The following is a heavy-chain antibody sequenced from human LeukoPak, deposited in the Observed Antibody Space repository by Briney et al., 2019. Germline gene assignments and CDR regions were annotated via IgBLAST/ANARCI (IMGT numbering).Heavy chain of an antibody. V-gene: IGHV4-61*08. J-gene: IGHJ4*02. CDR1: GGSISSGGYY. CDR2: IYHIGST. Sequence: PSQTLSLTCTVSGGSISSGGYYWSWIRQPPGKGLEWIGYIYHIGSTKYNPSLKSRVTISVDTSKNQFSLKLSSVTAADTAVYYCARGSGGLFDYWGQGTLVTVSS. CDR3: ARGSGGLFDY. D-gene: IGHD3-10*01.